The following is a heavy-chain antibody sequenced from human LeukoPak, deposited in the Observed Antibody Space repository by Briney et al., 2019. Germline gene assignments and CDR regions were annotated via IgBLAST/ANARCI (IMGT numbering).Heavy chain of an antibody. CDR3: ARGNYCSSTSCYVDY. J-gene: IGHJ4*02. CDR1: GGSISSSSYY. Sequence: SETLSLTCTVSGGSISSSSYYWGWIRQPPGKGLGWIGSIYYSGSTYYNPSLKSRVTISVDTSKNQFSLKLSSVTAADTAVYYCARGNYCSSTSCYVDYWGQGTLVTVSS. D-gene: IGHD2-2*01. CDR2: IYYSGST. V-gene: IGHV4-39*01.